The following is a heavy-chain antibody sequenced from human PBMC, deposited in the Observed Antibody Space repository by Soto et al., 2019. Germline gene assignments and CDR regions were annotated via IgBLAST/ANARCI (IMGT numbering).Heavy chain of an antibody. CDR2: ISGSGGST. CDR1: GFTFSSYP. J-gene: IGHJ3*02. CDR3: VRARDGYNPDAFDI. V-gene: IGHV3-23*01. D-gene: IGHD5-12*01. Sequence: GGSLRLSCAASGFTFSSYPMSWVRQAPGKGLEWVSGISGSGGSTYYADSVKGHFTISRDNAKKSLYLQMNSLRAEDTAVYYCVRARDGYNPDAFDIWGQGTMVTVSS.